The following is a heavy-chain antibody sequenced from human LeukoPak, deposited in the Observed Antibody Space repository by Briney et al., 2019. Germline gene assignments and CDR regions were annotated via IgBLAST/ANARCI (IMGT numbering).Heavy chain of an antibody. Sequence: PSETLSLTCTVSGGSISTSNYYWSWIRQPAGKGLEWIGRIYTSGSTNYNPSLKSRVTMSVDTSKNQFSLKLSSVTAADTAVYYCARDITMVRGVIKGEYYNWFDPWGQGTLVTVSS. D-gene: IGHD3-10*01. CDR1: GGSISTSNYY. CDR3: ARDITMVRGVIKGEYYNWFDP. CDR2: IYTSGST. V-gene: IGHV4-61*02. J-gene: IGHJ5*02.